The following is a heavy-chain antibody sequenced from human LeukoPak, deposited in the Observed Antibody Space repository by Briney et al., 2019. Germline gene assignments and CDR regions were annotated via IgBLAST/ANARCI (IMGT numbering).Heavy chain of an antibody. Sequence: PSETLSLTCTVSGGSISSYYWSWIRQPPGKGLGRIEYIYYSGSTNYKPSLKSRVTISVDTSKNQFSLELSSVTAADTAVYYCASNGWEYNWFDPWGQGTLVTVSS. CDR3: ASNGWEYNWFDP. D-gene: IGHD6-19*01. CDR2: IYYSGST. V-gene: IGHV4-59*01. CDR1: GGSISSYY. J-gene: IGHJ5*02.